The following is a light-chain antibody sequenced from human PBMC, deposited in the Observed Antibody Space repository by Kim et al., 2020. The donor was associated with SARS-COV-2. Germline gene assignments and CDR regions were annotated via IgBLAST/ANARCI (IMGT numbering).Light chain of an antibody. CDR2: GAS. V-gene: IGKV3-15*01. Sequence: EVVMTQSPATLSASPGERATLSCGASQRVSSNLAWYQQKPGQAPRLLISGASTRATGIPARFSGSGSGTEFTLTINSLESEDFAIYYCQQYDIWPPITFGQGTRLEIK. J-gene: IGKJ5*01. CDR1: QRVSSN. CDR3: QQYDIWPPIT.